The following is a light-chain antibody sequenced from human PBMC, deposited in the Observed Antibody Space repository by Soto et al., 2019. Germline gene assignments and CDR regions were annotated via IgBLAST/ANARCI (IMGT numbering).Light chain of an antibody. CDR3: QQYGSSSWT. J-gene: IGKJ1*01. Sequence: EIVLTQSPGTLSLSQGERATLSCRASQSISSSYLAWYQQKPGQAPRALIYGASSRATGIPDRFSGSGSGTDFTLTISRLEPEDFAVYYCQQYGSSSWTFGQGTKVEIK. CDR1: QSISSSY. CDR2: GAS. V-gene: IGKV3-20*01.